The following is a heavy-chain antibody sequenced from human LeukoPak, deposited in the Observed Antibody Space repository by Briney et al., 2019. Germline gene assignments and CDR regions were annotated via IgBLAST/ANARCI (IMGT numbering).Heavy chain of an antibody. D-gene: IGHD3-10*01. CDR3: AREGVTLVRGVVLHYYGMDV. CDR1: GDSVSSNSAT. Sequence: SQTLSLTCGISGDSVSSNSATWNWLRQSPSRGLEWLGRTYYKSKWYDDYGVSVKSRVTITPDTSRNQVPLQLRSVTPEDTAVYFCAREGVTLVRGVVLHYYGMDVWGQGTTVSVTS. V-gene: IGHV6-1*01. CDR2: TYYKSKWYD. J-gene: IGHJ6*02.